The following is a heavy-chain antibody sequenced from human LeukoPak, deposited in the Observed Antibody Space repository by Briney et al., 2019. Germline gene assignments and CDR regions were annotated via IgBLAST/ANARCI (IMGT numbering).Heavy chain of an antibody. D-gene: IGHD5-18*01. CDR2: MSPNSGNT. V-gene: IGHV1-8*03. J-gene: IGHJ4*02. CDR3: ARRAYNYGRDYYFDY. Sequence: VSVKVSCKASGYTFTNQDINWVRQATGQGLEWMGWMSPNSGNTGYAQKFQGRLTITRNTSIGTAYMELNSLKSEDTAVYYCARRAYNYGRDYYFDYWGQGTLVAVSS. CDR1: GYTFTNQD.